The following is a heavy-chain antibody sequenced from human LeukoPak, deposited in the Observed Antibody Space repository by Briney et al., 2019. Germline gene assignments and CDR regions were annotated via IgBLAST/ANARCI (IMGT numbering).Heavy chain of an antibody. CDR3: ARCCSCTTCYDY. Sequence: GGSLRLSCAASGFTFSDYYMSRIRQAPGKGLEWVSYISSSSSYTNYADSVKGRFTISRDNAKNSLYLQMNSLRAEDTAVYYCARCCSCTTCYDYWGQGTLVTVSS. CDR1: GFTFSDYY. D-gene: IGHD2-2*01. V-gene: IGHV3-11*03. CDR2: ISSSSSYT. J-gene: IGHJ4*02.